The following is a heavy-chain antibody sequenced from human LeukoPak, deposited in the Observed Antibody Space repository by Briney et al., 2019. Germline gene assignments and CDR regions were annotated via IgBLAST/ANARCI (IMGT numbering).Heavy chain of an antibody. V-gene: IGHV4-59*01. D-gene: IGHD4-11*01. CDR2: IYYSGST. CDR1: GGSISSYY. Sequence: PSETLSLTCTVSGGSISSYYWSWIRQPPGKGLEWIGYIYYSGSTNYNPSLKSRVTISVDTSKNQFSLKLSSVTAADTAVYYCARDVCNYGFDPWGQGTLVTVSS. J-gene: IGHJ5*02. CDR3: ARDVCNYGFDP.